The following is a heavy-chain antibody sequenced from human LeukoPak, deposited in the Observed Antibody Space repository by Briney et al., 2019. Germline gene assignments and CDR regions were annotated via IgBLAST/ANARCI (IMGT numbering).Heavy chain of an antibody. CDR2: INQDGSEI. Sequence: PGGSLRLSCAASGFTFSNYWMSWVRQAPGKGLEWLANINQDGSEIYYVDSVKGRFTISRDNGKNSLYLQINSLGADDTAVYYCARDLGSMIVVRTTNWFFDLWGRGTLVTVSS. V-gene: IGHV3-7*01. J-gene: IGHJ2*01. D-gene: IGHD3-22*01. CDR3: ARDLGSMIVVRTTNWFFDL. CDR1: GFTFSNYW.